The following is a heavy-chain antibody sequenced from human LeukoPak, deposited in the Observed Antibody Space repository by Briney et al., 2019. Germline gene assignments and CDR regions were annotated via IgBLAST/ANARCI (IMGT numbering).Heavy chain of an antibody. Sequence: SETLSLTCSVSGGSFSGYYWSWIRQPPGKGLEWIGEINHSGSTNYNPSLKSRVTISVDTSKNQFSLKLSSVTAADTAVYYCARARSDFWSGYYLDYWGQGTLVTVSS. J-gene: IGHJ4*02. V-gene: IGHV4-34*01. CDR2: INHSGST. CDR3: ARARSDFWSGYYLDY. CDR1: GGSFSGYY. D-gene: IGHD3-3*01.